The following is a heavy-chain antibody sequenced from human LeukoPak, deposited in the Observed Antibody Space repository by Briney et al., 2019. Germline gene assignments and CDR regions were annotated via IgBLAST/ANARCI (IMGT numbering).Heavy chain of an antibody. Sequence: PGGSLRLSCAASGFTFSSYAMSWVRQAPGEGLEWVSAISGSGDSTYYADSVKGRFTISRDNSKNTLHLQMNSLRAEDTAVYYCAKAFQGFGELLYDYWGQGTLVTVSS. V-gene: IGHV3-23*01. CDR3: AKAFQGFGELLYDY. J-gene: IGHJ4*02. CDR1: GFTFSSYA. CDR2: ISGSGDST. D-gene: IGHD3-10*01.